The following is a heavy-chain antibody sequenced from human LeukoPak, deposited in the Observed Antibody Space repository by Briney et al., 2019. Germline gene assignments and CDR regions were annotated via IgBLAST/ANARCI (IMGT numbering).Heavy chain of an antibody. CDR2: INTNTGNP. CDR1: GYTFTSYA. CDR3: AREGRRYFDWLHYYYHYYMDV. J-gene: IGHJ6*03. D-gene: IGHD3-9*01. V-gene: IGHV7-4-1*02. Sequence: ASVKVSCKASGYTFTSYAMNWVRQAPGQGLEWMGWINTNTGNPTYAQGFTGRFVFSLDTSFSTAYLQISSLKTEDTAVYYRAREGRRYFDWLHYYYHYYMDVWGKGTTVTVSS.